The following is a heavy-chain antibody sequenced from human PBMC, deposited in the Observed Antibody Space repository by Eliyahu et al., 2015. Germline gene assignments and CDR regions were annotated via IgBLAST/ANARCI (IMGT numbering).Heavy chain of an antibody. Sequence: QVQLQQWGAGLLKPSETLSLXCAVXGGXFXXYFWXWIRQXPGKGLEWIGEINHSGSTNYNPSLKSRVTISVDTSKNQFSLKLSSVTAADTAVYYCARGGRGVEYSRPLYYMDVWGKGTTVTVSS. CDR3: ARGGRGVEYSRPLYYMDV. V-gene: IGHV4-34*01. D-gene: IGHD5-12*01. J-gene: IGHJ6*03. CDR1: GGXFXXYF. CDR2: INHSGST.